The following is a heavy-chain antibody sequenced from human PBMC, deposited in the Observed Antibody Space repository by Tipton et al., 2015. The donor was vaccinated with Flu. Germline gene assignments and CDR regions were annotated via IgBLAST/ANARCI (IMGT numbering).Heavy chain of an antibody. D-gene: IGHD6-13*01. CDR2: VGWNGVII. CDR1: GFTFDDYA. CDR3: AKDLGAGTTLYYTGLDV. V-gene: IGHV3-9*01. Sequence: SLRLSCAASGFTFDDYAMHWVRQVPGKGPEWVSGVGWNGVIIGYADSVKGRFTISRDNAKNSLHLQMNSLRAEDTALYYCAKDLGAGTTLYYTGLDVWGPGTTVTASS. J-gene: IGHJ6*02.